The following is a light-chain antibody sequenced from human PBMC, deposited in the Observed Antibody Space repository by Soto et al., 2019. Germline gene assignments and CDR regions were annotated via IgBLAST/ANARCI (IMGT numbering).Light chain of an antibody. CDR2: AAS. CDR1: QSIGRS. V-gene: IGKV1-39*01. J-gene: IGKJ4*01. CDR3: QQSYSTPAT. Sequence: DIQMTQSPSSLSASVGDRVTITCRASQSIGRSLNWYQQRPGKAPKLLVYAASILQSGVPSRFSGSGSGPDFTLTISSLQPEDFATYYCQQSYSTPATFGGGTKVEI.